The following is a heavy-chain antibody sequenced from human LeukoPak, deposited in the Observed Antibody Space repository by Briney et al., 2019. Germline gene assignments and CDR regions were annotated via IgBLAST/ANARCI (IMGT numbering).Heavy chain of an antibody. CDR1: GFTFSSYS. D-gene: IGHD3-10*01. Sequence: SGGSLRLSCAASGFTFSSYSMNWVRQAPGKGLEWVSSISSSSSYIYYADSVKGRFTISRDNAKNSLYLQMNSLRAEDTAVYYCARGGDLTYYYYMDVWGKGTTVTISS. V-gene: IGHV3-21*01. CDR2: ISSSSSYI. J-gene: IGHJ6*03. CDR3: ARGGDLTYYYYMDV.